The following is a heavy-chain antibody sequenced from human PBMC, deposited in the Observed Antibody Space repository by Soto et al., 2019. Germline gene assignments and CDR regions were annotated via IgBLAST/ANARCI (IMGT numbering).Heavy chain of an antibody. Sequence: SETLSLTCTVSGGSVSSDNYYWSWIRQPPGKGLEWIGYISYSGNTNYNPSLKSRVTISVDTSKNQFSLKLSSVTAADTAVYFCARDHGSCGGDFDPWGQGTLVTVSS. D-gene: IGHD2-21*02. CDR1: GGSVSSDNYY. J-gene: IGHJ5*02. V-gene: IGHV4-61*01. CDR2: ISYSGNT. CDR3: ARDHGSCGGDFDP.